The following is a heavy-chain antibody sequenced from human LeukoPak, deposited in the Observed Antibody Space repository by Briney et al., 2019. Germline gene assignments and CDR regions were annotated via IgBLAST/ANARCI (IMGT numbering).Heavy chain of an antibody. V-gene: IGHV4-34*01. CDR3: ARIGRTIFGVVTTHYYGMDV. J-gene: IGHJ6*02. D-gene: IGHD3-3*01. Sequence: PSETLSLTCAVYGGSFSGYYWSWIRQPPGKGLEWIGEINHSGSTNYNPSLKSRVTISVDTSKNQFSLQLSSVTAADTAVYYCARIGRTIFGVVTTHYYGMDVWGQGTTVTVSS. CDR2: INHSGST. CDR1: GGSFSGYY.